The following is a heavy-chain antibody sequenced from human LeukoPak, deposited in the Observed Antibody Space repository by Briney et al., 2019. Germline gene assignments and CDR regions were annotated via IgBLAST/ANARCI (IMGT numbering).Heavy chain of an antibody. CDR1: GGSITSYY. Sequence: SETLSLTCTVSGGSITSYYWSWIRQPAGKGLEWIGRFYTTGSTNYNPSLKSRVTISVDTSRNQFSLKLSSVTAADTAVYYCALQPARRLSWFDPWGQGTLVTVSS. J-gene: IGHJ5*02. CDR3: ALQPARRLSWFDP. CDR2: FYTTGST. V-gene: IGHV4-4*07. D-gene: IGHD2-2*01.